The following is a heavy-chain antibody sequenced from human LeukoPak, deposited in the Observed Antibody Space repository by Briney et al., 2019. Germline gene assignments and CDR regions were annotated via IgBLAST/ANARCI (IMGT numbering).Heavy chain of an antibody. CDR1: GFTFSSYW. Sequence: PGGSLRLSCAASGFTFSSYWMHWVRQAPGKGLVWVSRINTDGSSTSYADSMKGRFTISRDNAKNTLYLQMNSLRAEDTAVYYCAKSSDYDYVWGSYRRPDYWGQGTLVTVSS. CDR2: INTDGSST. D-gene: IGHD3-16*02. CDR3: AKSSDYDYVWGSYRRPDY. J-gene: IGHJ4*02. V-gene: IGHV3-74*01.